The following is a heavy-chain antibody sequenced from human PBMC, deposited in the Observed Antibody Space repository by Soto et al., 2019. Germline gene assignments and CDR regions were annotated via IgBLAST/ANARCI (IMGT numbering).Heavy chain of an antibody. CDR1: GFTYSNYA. Sequence: PGGSLRLSCAASGFTYSNYAMNWVRQAPGKGLEWIAYISASGSSIYYADSVKGRFTISRDKAKNSLYLQMNSLRAEDTAVYYCARSYCRSTSCYLGIFDYWGQGTLVTVSS. V-gene: IGHV3-48*03. J-gene: IGHJ4*02. CDR2: ISASGSSI. CDR3: ARSYCRSTSCYLGIFDY. D-gene: IGHD2-2*01.